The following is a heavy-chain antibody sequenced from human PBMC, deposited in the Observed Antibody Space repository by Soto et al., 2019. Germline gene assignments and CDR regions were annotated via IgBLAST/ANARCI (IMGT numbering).Heavy chain of an antibody. V-gene: IGHV1-18*01. CDR3: AREPSTYYDFWSGYYTGRGFDY. CDR2: ISAYNGNT. D-gene: IGHD3-3*01. Sequence: QVQLVQSGAEVKKPGASVKVSCKASGYTFTSYGISWVRQAPGQGLEWMGWISAYNGNTNYAQKLQGRVTMTTDTSTSTAYMDLRSLGSDDTAVYYCAREPSTYYDFWSGYYTGRGFDYWGQGPLVTVSS. CDR1: GYTFTSYG. J-gene: IGHJ4*02.